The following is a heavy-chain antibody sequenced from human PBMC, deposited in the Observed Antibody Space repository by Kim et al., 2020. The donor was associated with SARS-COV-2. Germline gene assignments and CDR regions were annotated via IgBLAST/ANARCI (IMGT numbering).Heavy chain of an antibody. V-gene: IGHV1-69*13. CDR1: GGTFSSYA. J-gene: IGHJ6*02. CDR3: ARSRDNWNYNYYYGMDV. Sequence: SVKVSCKASGGTFSSYAISWVRQAPGQGLEWMGGIIPIFGTANYAQKFQGRVTITADESTSTAYMELSSLRSEDTAVYYCARSRDNWNYNYYYGMDVWGQGTTVTVSS. D-gene: IGHD1-20*01. CDR2: IIPIFGTA.